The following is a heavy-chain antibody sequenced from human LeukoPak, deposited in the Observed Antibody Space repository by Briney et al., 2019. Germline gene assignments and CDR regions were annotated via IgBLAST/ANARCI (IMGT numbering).Heavy chain of an antibody. CDR2: IYYTGIT. CDR3: AASSGVTLGHF. Sequence: SETLSLTCTVSGGSISSGSHYYNWIRQHPGKGLEWIGYIYYTGITSYNPSLKSRVTMSVDTSVNQVSLKVTSLTAADTAVYYCAASSGVTLGHFWGQGALVTVSS. D-gene: IGHD3-16*01. CDR1: GGSISSGSHY. J-gene: IGHJ4*02. V-gene: IGHV4-31*03.